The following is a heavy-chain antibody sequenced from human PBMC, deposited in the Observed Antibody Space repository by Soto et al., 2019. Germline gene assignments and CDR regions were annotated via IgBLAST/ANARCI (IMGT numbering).Heavy chain of an antibody. V-gene: IGHV3-9*01. CDR3: AKDMGSHNRLAFDY. CDR1: GFTFDDYA. Sequence: EVQLVESGGGLVQPGRSLRLSCAASGFTFDDYAMHWVRQAPGKGLEWVSGISWNSGSIGYSDSVKGRFTISRDNAKNSLCLQMNSLRAEDTALYYGAKDMGSHNRLAFDYWGQGTLVTVSS. J-gene: IGHJ4*02. CDR2: ISWNSGSI. D-gene: IGHD6-19*01.